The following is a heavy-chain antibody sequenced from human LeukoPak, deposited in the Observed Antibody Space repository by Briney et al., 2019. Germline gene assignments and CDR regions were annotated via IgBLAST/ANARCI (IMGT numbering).Heavy chain of an antibody. CDR1: GFTFSSYW. Sequence: GGSLRLSCAASGFTFSSYWMSWVRQAPGKGLEWVANIKQDGSEKHYVDSVKGRFTISRDKAKNSLYLQMNSLRAEDTAVYYCAKGFKGSSFYYYYYMDVWGKGTTVTVSS. D-gene: IGHD6-6*01. V-gene: IGHV3-7*01. CDR2: IKQDGSEK. CDR3: AKGFKGSSFYYYYYMDV. J-gene: IGHJ6*03.